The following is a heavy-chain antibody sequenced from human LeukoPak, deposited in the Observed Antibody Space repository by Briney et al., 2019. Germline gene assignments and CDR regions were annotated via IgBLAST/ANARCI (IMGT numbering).Heavy chain of an antibody. D-gene: IGHD3-3*01. V-gene: IGHV4-59*01. CDR3: ARGGTIFGVVTYDLYYYYGMDV. CDR2: IYYSGST. CDR1: GGSISSYY. J-gene: IGHJ6*02. Sequence: PSETLSLTCTVSGGSISSYYWSWIRQPPGKGLEWIGYIYYSGSTNYNPSLKSRITISVDTSKNQFSLKLSSVTAADTAVYYCARGGTIFGVVTYDLYYYYGMDVWGQGTTVTVSS.